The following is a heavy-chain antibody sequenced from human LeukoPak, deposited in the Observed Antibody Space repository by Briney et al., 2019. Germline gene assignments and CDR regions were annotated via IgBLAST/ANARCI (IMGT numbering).Heavy chain of an antibody. V-gene: IGHV3-48*01. Sequence: PGGSLRLSCAASGFTFSSYSMNWVRQAPGKGREGVSYISSSSSTMYYADSVKGRFSISRDNAKNSLYLQMNSLRAEDTAVYYCARDHHRRLYDSQARDTFDIWGQGTMVTVSS. J-gene: IGHJ3*02. CDR3: ARDHHRRLYDSQARDTFDI. CDR2: ISSSSSTM. CDR1: GFTFSSYS. D-gene: IGHD3-22*01.